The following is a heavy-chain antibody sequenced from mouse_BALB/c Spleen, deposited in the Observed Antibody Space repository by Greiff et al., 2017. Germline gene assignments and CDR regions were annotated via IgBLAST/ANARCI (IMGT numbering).Heavy chain of an antibody. J-gene: IGHJ3*01. D-gene: IGHD2-3*01. Sequence: EVQGVESGGGLVKPGGSLKLSCAASGFTFSSYTMSWVRQTPEKRLEWVATISSGGSYTYYPDSVKGRFTISRDNAKNTLYLQMSSLKSEDTAMYYCTREGDGYFAYWGQGTLVTVSA. CDR2: ISSGGSYT. CDR1: GFTFSSYT. V-gene: IGHV5-6-4*01. CDR3: TREGDGYFAY.